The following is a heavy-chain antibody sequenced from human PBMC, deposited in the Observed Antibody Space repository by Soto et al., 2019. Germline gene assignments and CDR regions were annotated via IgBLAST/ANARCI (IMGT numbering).Heavy chain of an antibody. J-gene: IGHJ4*02. CDR2: IKQDGSER. CDR3: AKSLSAIPGDS. D-gene: IGHD2-2*01. V-gene: IGHV3-7*05. Sequence: EVQLVESGGGLVQSGGSLRLSCAASGFTFSTYWMSWVRQGPGTGPEWVANIKQDGSERYYADSVKGRFTISRDNAKSSLYLQMTSLRAEDTDVYHCAKSLSAIPGDSWGQGTLVTVSS. CDR1: GFTFSTYW.